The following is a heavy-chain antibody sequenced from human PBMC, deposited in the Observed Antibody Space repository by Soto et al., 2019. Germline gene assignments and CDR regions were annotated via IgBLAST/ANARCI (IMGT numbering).Heavy chain of an antibody. V-gene: IGHV1-18*01. J-gene: IGHJ5*02. Sequence: ASVKVSCKASGYTFTSYGISWVRQAPGQGLEWMGWISAYNGNTNYAQKLQGRVTMTTDTSTSTAYMELRSLRSDDTAVYYCERDRGIIVGATNHPFDPWGQGTLVTVSS. D-gene: IGHD1-26*01. CDR1: GYTFTSYG. CDR2: ISAYNGNT. CDR3: ERDRGIIVGATNHPFDP.